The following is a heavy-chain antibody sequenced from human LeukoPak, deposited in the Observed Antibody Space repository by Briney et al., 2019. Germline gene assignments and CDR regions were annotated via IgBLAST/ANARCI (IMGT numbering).Heavy chain of an antibody. CDR3: ARTSWFGVDY. CDR1: GHSFTSYW. V-gene: IGHV5-10-1*01. CDR2: IDPSDSYA. D-gene: IGHD3-10*01. Sequence: GESLKISCKGSGHSFTSYWISWVRQMPGKGLEWMGRIDPSDSYANYSPSFQGHVTISADKSISTAYLQWSSLTASDTAMYYCARTSWFGVDYWGQGTLVTVSS. J-gene: IGHJ4*02.